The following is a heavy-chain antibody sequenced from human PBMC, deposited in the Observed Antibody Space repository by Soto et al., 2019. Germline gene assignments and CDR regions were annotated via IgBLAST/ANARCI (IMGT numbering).Heavy chain of an antibody. CDR1: GGTFSSYA. D-gene: IGHD2-21*02. V-gene: IGHV1-69*01. J-gene: IGHJ2*01. CDR3: ATVTYCGGDCYWYFDL. CDR2: IIPIFGTA. Sequence: QVQLVQSGAEVKKPGSSVKVSCKASGGTFSSYAISWVRQAPGQGLEWMGGIIPIFGTANYAQKFQGRVTITADESTSTAYMELSSLRSEDTAVYYCATVTYCGGDCYWYFDLWGRGTLVTVSS.